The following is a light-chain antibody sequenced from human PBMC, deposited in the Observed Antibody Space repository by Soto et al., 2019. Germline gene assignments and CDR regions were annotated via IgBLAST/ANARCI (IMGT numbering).Light chain of an antibody. CDR3: QQYGSSPRR. CDR1: QSVSSSY. J-gene: IGKJ5*01. CDR2: GAS. V-gene: IGKV3-20*01. Sequence: EIVLTQSPGTLSLSPGERATLSCRASQSVSSSYLAWYQQKPGQAPRLLIYGASSRATGIPDRFSGSGSGTDFTLTISRLEPEDFAVYYCQQYGSSPRRFGQGTRLEI.